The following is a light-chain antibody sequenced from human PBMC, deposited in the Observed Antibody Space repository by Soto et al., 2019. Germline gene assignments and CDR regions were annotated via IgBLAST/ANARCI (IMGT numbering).Light chain of an antibody. CDR3: QQSYSTPLT. CDR1: QSISSW. V-gene: IGKV1-39*01. Sequence: DIQMTQSPSTLSASVGDRVTLTCRASQSISSWLAWHQQKPGQAPTLVIYTASSLQSGVPSRFSGSGSGTDFTLTISSLQPEDFATYYCQQSYSTPLTFGGGTKVDIK. CDR2: TAS. J-gene: IGKJ4*01.